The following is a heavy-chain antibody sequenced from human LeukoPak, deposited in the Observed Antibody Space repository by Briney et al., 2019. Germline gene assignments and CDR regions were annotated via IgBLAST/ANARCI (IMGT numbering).Heavy chain of an antibody. D-gene: IGHD3-10*01. CDR2: ISAYSGNT. J-gene: IGHJ4*02. CDR3: AVWFGEFLDY. V-gene: IGHV1-18*01. CDR1: GYTFTSYG. Sequence: GASVKVSCQASGYTFTSYGISWVRQAPGQGLEWMGGISAYSGNTNYAQKLQGRVTMTTDTSTSTAYMELRSLRSDDTAVYYCAVWFGEFLDYWGQGTLVTVSS.